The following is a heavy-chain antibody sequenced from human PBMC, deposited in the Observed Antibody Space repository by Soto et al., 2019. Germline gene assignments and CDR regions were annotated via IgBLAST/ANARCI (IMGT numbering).Heavy chain of an antibody. CDR3: ARETGYSYGPFDY. J-gene: IGHJ4*02. Sequence: ESGGGVVQPGRSLRLSCAASGFTFSSYAMHWVRQAPGKGLEWVAVISYDGSNKYYADSVKGRFTISRDNSKNTLYLQMNSLRAEDTAVYYCARETGYSYGPFDYWGQGTLVTVSS. CDR2: ISYDGSNK. CDR1: GFTFSSYA. V-gene: IGHV3-30-3*01. D-gene: IGHD5-18*01.